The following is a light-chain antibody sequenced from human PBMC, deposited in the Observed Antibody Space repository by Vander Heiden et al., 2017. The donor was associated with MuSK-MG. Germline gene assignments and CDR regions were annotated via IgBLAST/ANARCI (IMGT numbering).Light chain of an antibody. CDR1: SGHSTYA. J-gene: IGLJ3*02. Sequence: QLVLTQSPSASASLGASVKLTCTLSSGHSTYAIAWHQHQPGKGPRFRLKLNMDGSQKRGDGIPDRFSGSRSGAERYLTISNLQSEDEGDYYCQSWGTGIRVFGGGTTLTVL. V-gene: IGLV4-69*01. CDR2: LNMDGSQ. CDR3: QSWGTGIRV.